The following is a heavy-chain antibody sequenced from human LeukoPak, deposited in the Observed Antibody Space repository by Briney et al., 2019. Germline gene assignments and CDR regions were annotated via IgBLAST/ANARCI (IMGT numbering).Heavy chain of an antibody. V-gene: IGHV1-2*02. D-gene: IGHD1-26*01. CDR2: INPNSGGT. CDR3: ASQGSYYEDYFDY. CDR1: GYIFIGYY. J-gene: IGHJ4*02. Sequence: ASVKVSCKASGYIFIGYYKHRVRQAPGQGLEWMGWINPNSGGTNYAQKFQGKGTINRDTSLSNAYQELSRLGSDDTAVYYRASQGSYYEDYFDYWGQGTLVTVSS.